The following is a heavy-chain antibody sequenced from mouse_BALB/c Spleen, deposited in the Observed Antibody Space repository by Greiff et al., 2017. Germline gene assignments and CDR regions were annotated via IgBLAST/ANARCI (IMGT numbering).Heavy chain of an antibody. D-gene: IGHD2-12*01. CDR1: GFTFSSYA. Sequence: EVQLVESGGGLVKPGGSLKLSCAASGFTFSSYAMSWVRQSPEKRLEWVAEISSGGSYTYYPDTVTGRFTISRDNAKNTLYLEMSSLRSEDTAMYYCARDYRYAMDYWGQGTSVTVSS. J-gene: IGHJ4*01. V-gene: IGHV5-9-4*01. CDR2: ISSGGSYT. CDR3: ARDYRYAMDY.